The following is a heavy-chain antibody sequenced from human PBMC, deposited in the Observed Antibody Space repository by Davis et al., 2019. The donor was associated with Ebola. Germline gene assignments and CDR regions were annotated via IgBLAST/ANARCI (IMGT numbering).Heavy chain of an antibody. V-gene: IGHV3-7*01. CDR3: AREGRYGDFPQIYYYYYYGMDV. J-gene: IGHJ6*02. CDR1: GFTFSSYW. Sequence: GGSLRLSCAASGFTFSSYWMSWVRQAPGKGLEWVANIKQDGSEKYYVDSVKGRFTISRDNAKNSLYLQMNSLRAEDTAVYYCAREGRYGDFPQIYYYYYYGMDVWGQGTTVTVSS. D-gene: IGHD4-17*01. CDR2: IKQDGSEK.